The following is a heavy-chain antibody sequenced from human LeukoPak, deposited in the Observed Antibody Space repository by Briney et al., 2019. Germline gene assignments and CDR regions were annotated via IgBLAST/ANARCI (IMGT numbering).Heavy chain of an antibody. CDR3: ARSGYYDILTGYYNVMDY. CDR1: GRSISSSSYY. Sequence: SETLSLTCTVSGRSISSSSYYWGWIRQPPGKGRGWIGGIYYSGSTYYNPSLKSRVTISVDTSKNQFSLKLSSVTAADTAVYYCARSGYYDILTGYYNVMDYWGQGTLVTVSS. CDR2: IYYSGST. D-gene: IGHD3-9*01. J-gene: IGHJ4*02. V-gene: IGHV4-39*07.